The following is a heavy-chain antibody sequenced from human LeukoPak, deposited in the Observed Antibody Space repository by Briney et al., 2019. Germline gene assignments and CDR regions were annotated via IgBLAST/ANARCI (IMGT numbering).Heavy chain of an antibody. Sequence: SETLSLTCAVYGGSFSGYYWSCIRQPPGKGLEWIGEINHSGSTNYNPSLKSRVTISVDTSKNQFSLKLSSVTAADTAVYYCARGRLIVVVPAAISWFDPWGQGTLVTVSS. D-gene: IGHD2-2*01. CDR3: ARGRLIVVVPAAISWFDP. CDR1: GGSFSGYY. J-gene: IGHJ5*02. V-gene: IGHV4-34*01. CDR2: INHSGST.